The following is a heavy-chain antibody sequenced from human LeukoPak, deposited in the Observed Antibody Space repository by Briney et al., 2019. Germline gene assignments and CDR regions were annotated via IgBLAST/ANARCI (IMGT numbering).Heavy chain of an antibody. Sequence: PGGSLRLSCAASGFTFDDYAMHWVRQAPGKGLEWVSAISGSGGSTYYADSVKGRFTISRDNSKNTLYLQMNSLRAEDTAVYYCAKPSGYCSGGSCYTYFDYWGQGTLITVSS. CDR2: ISGSGGST. J-gene: IGHJ4*02. V-gene: IGHV3-23*01. D-gene: IGHD2-15*01. CDR1: GFTFDDYA. CDR3: AKPSGYCSGGSCYTYFDY.